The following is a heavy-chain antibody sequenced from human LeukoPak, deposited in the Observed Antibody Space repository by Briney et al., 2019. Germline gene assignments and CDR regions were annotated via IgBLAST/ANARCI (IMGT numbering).Heavy chain of an antibody. CDR3: ARDVKSRRRQWFGELSVYYYYYMDV. V-gene: IGHV4-4*07. Sequence: SETLSLTCTVSGGSISSDYWSWIRQPAGKGLEWIGRIYTTGSTNYSPSLKSRVTMSVDTSKNQFSLKLSSVTAADTAVYYCARDVKSRRRQWFGELSVYYYYYMDVWGKGTTVTTSS. CDR2: IYTTGST. J-gene: IGHJ6*03. D-gene: IGHD3-10*01. CDR1: GGSISSDY.